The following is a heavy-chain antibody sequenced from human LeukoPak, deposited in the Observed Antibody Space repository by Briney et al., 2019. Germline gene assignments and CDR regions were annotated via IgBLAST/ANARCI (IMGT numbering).Heavy chain of an antibody. CDR1: GGSFSGYY. J-gene: IGHJ4*02. CDR3: ARSPETYHPYYDSSGYYFNDLGSIDY. CDR2: IYYSGST. V-gene: IGHV4-39*01. Sequence: SETLSLTCAVYGGSFSGYYWGWIRQPPGKGLEWIGSIYYSGSTYYNPSLKSRVTISVDTSKNQFSLKLSSVTAADTAVYYCARSPETYHPYYDSSGYYFNDLGSIDYWGQGTLVTVSS. D-gene: IGHD3-22*01.